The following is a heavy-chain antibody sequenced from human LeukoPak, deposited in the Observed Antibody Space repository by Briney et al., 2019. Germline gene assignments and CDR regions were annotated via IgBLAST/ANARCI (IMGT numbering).Heavy chain of an antibody. J-gene: IGHJ4*02. V-gene: IGHV3-7*03. Sequence: GGSLRLSCAASGFSLGDYWMNWVRQAPGKGLEWLATIKQDGNETHYVDSVKGRLSISRDNAKNTLYLQMNSLGAEDTAVYYCARVGDSSGYYPYYFDYWGQGTLVTVSS. CDR2: IKQDGNET. D-gene: IGHD3-22*01. CDR3: ARVGDSSGYYPYYFDY. CDR1: GFSLGDYW.